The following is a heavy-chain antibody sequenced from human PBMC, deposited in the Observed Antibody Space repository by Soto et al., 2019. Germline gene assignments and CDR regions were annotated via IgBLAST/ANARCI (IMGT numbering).Heavy chain of an antibody. Sequence: PSETLSLPYDSFGGAFSVCYRSRLRQPPGARPEPIGAMNHSGSPNYNPSLKSRVTISVDTSKNQFSLKLSSVTAADTAVYYCARSGRRYSGYGRSLKSSFVYNWFDPWGQGTLVTAPQ. CDR3: ARSGRRYSGYGRSLKSSFVYNWFDP. V-gene: IGHV4-34*01. CDR1: GGAFSVCY. J-gene: IGHJ5*02. CDR2: MNHSGSP. D-gene: IGHD5-12*01.